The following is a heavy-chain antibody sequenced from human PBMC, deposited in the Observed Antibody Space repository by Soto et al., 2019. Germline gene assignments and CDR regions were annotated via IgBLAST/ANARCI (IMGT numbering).Heavy chain of an antibody. J-gene: IGHJ4*02. V-gene: IGHV1-18*01. D-gene: IGHD6-6*01. CDR2: ISVYNGNT. CDR3: GRVGSGSSPADY. Sequence: ASVKVSCKASGYTFSTYGINWVRQAPGQGLEWMGWISVYNGNTNYAQKFQDRVTLTTDTFTSTAYMEVRTLRSDDTAVYYCGRVGSGSSPADYWGQGTLVTVSS. CDR1: GYTFSTYG.